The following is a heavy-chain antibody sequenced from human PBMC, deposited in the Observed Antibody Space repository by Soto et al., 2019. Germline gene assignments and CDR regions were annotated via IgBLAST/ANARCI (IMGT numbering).Heavy chain of an antibody. Sequence: GESLKISCNGSGYIFTSYWISWVRQMPGKGLEWMGRIDPSDSYTNYSPSFQGHVTISADKSVSTAYLQWSSLKASDTAMYYCARPLLPDYYDSSVGAFDIWGQGTMVTVSS. J-gene: IGHJ3*02. CDR1: GYIFTSYW. CDR3: ARPLLPDYYDSSVGAFDI. CDR2: IDPSDSYT. V-gene: IGHV5-10-1*01. D-gene: IGHD3-22*01.